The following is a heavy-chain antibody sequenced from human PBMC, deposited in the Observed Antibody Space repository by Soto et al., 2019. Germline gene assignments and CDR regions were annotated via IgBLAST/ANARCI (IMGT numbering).Heavy chain of an antibody. CDR2: IYPDDSDT. J-gene: IGHJ6*02. Sequence: GESLKISCKGSGYSFTNYWIAWVRQMPGKGLEWVGIIYPDDSDTRYSPSFQGQVPISADKALNNAYLQWSSLKALDTALYYCARRKQYTSYGMDVWGQGTPVTVSS. CDR3: ARRKQYTSYGMDV. D-gene: IGHD5-18*01. V-gene: IGHV5-51*01. CDR1: GYSFTNYW.